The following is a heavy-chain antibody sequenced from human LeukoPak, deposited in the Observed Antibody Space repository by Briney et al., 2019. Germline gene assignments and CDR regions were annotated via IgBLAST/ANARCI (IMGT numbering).Heavy chain of an antibody. J-gene: IGHJ1*01. V-gene: IGHV3-21*06. Sequence: PGGSLRLSCADSGFTFSDYTMKWVRQAPGKGLEWVSSIGSSGAYIYYADSVKGRFTISRDNAKNSLYLQMNGLRGDDTAVYYCARGGRPFWGQRTLVTVSS. CDR1: GFTFSDYT. CDR2: IGSSGAYI. D-gene: IGHD1-26*01. CDR3: ARGGRPF.